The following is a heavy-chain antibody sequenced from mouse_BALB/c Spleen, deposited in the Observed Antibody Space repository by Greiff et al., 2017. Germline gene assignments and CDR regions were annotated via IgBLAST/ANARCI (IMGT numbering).Heavy chain of an antibody. J-gene: IGHJ4*01. CDR1: GYSFTGYF. D-gene: IGHD1-2*01. CDR2: INPYNGDT. CDR3: ARRYGPYYAMDY. Sequence: EVQLQQSGPELVKPGASVKISCKASGYSFTGYFMNWVMQSHGKSLEWIGRINPYNGDTFYNQKFKGKATLTVDKSSSTAHMELRSLASEDSAVYYCARRYGPYYAMDYWGQGTSVTVSS. V-gene: IGHV1-20*02.